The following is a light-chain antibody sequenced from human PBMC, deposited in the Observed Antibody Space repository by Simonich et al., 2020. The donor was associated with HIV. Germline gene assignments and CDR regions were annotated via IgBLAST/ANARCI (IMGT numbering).Light chain of an antibody. V-gene: IGKV1-13*02. CDR2: DAS. J-gene: IGKJ4*01. Sequence: AIQLTQSPSSLSASVGDRVTITCRASQGISSALAWYQQKPGKAPKLLIYDASSLESGVPSRFSGSGSGTDFTLTISSLQPEDFATYYCQHYYTTLTFGGGTKVEIK. CDR3: QHYYTTLT. CDR1: QGISSA.